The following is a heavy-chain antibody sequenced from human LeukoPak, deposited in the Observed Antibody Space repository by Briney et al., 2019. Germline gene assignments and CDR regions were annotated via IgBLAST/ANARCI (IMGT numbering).Heavy chain of an antibody. Sequence: PGGSLRLSCAASGSAFSNYWMSWVRQAPGKGLEWVANIKQDGSEKNYVDSVKGRFTISRDNAKNSLYLQMNSLRVEDTALFYLASNSEGCDIWGQGTMVPVSS. CDR3: ASNSEGCDI. D-gene: IGHD1-26*01. CDR1: GSAFSNYW. CDR2: IKQDGSEK. V-gene: IGHV3-7*01. J-gene: IGHJ3*02.